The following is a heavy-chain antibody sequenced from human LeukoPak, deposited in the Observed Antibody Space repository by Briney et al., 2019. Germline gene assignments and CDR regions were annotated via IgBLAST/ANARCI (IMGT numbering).Heavy chain of an antibody. J-gene: IGHJ4*02. CDR2: IYPDDSDI. CDR3: ATFSDYGDFFYF. V-gene: IGHV5-51*01. Sequence: GESLKISCQGSGYSFTSRWIAWVRQMPGKGLEWMGIIYPDDSDIRYNPSFQGQVTMSADKSVNVAYLQWSSLKASDTAMYYCATFSDYGDFFYFWGQGTLVTVSS. D-gene: IGHD4-17*01. CDR1: GYSFTSRW.